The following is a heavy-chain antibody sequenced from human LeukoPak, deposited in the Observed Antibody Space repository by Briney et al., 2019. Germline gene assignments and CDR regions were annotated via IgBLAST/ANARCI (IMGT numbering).Heavy chain of an antibody. CDR2: ISSSSSTI. CDR1: GFTLSSYS. J-gene: IGHJ4*02. D-gene: IGHD3-10*01. Sequence: GGSLRLSCAASGFTLSSYSMNWVRQAPGKGLEWVSYISSSSSTIYYADSVKGRFTISRDNAKNSLYLQMNSLRAEDTAVYYCARDPITMVRGVPDYWGQGTLVTVSS. CDR3: ARDPITMVRGVPDY. V-gene: IGHV3-48*04.